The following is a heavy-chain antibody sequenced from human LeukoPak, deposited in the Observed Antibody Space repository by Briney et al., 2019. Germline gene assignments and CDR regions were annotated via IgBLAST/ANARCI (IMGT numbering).Heavy chain of an antibody. D-gene: IGHD4-17*01. Sequence: SETLSLTCTVSGGPIKTNKWSWIRQFPGKGLEWIGVIHDTESTIYNPSLKSRVTISVDTSKNQCSLKLSSVTAADTAVYYCARVNDYGDSKIDYWGQGTLVTVSS. CDR3: ARVNDYGDSKIDY. CDR2: IHDTEST. CDR1: GGPIKTNK. V-gene: IGHV4-59*01. J-gene: IGHJ4*02.